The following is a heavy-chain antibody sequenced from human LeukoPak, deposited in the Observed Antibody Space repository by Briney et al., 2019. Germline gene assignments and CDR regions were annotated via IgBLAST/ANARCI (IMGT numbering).Heavy chain of an antibody. D-gene: IGHD3-10*01. V-gene: IGHV3-23*01. CDR1: GFTFSNYV. CDR3: AKGRYHGSGSYLNSHDY. J-gene: IGHJ4*02. CDR2: ISGSGDST. Sequence: PGGSPRLSCADSGFTFSNYVMSWVRQAPGKGLERVSLISGSGDSTYYADSVKGRFTISRDNSKNTLYLQMNSLRAEDTAVYSCAKGRYHGSGSYLNSHDYWGQGTLVTVSS.